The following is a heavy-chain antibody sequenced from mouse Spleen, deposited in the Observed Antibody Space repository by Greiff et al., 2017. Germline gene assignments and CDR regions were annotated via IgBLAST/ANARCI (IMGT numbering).Heavy chain of an antibody. D-gene: IGHD2-1*01. J-gene: IGHJ4*01. CDR1: GYTFTEYT. Sequence: VQLQESGAELVKPGASVKLSCKASGYTFTEYTIHWVKQRSGQGLEWIGWFYPGSGSIKYNEKFKDKATLTADKSSSTVYMELSRLTSEDSAVYFCARHEDERDGNYLFYYAMDYWGQGTSVTVSS. CDR3: ARHEDERDGNYLFYYAMDY. CDR2: FYPGSGSI. V-gene: IGHV1-62-2*01.